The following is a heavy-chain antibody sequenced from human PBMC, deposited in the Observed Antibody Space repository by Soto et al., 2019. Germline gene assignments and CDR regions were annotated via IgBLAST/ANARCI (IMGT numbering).Heavy chain of an antibody. Sequence: GGSLRLSCAASGFTFSSYGMHWVRQAPGKGLEWVAVIWYDGSNKYYADSVKGRFTISRDNSKNTLYLQMNSLRAEDTAVYYCARGLWFGEPRPLDYWGQGTLVTVSS. J-gene: IGHJ4*02. CDR3: ARGLWFGEPRPLDY. V-gene: IGHV3-33*01. CDR2: IWYDGSNK. CDR1: GFTFSSYG. D-gene: IGHD3-10*01.